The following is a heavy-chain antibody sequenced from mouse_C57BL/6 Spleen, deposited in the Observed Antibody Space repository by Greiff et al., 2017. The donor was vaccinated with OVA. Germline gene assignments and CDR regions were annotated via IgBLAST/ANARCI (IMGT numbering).Heavy chain of an antibody. J-gene: IGHJ4*01. Sequence: EVKLQESGGGLVQPGGSMKLSCVASGFTFSNYWMNWVRQSPEKGLEWVAQIRLKSDKYATHYSVSVKGRFTISRDDSKSSVYLQMNNLRAEDTGIYCCTEGDGYYDAMDYWGQGTSVTVSS. V-gene: IGHV6-3*01. CDR3: TEGDGYYDAMDY. CDR1: GFTFSNYW. D-gene: IGHD2-3*01. CDR2: IRLKSDKYAT.